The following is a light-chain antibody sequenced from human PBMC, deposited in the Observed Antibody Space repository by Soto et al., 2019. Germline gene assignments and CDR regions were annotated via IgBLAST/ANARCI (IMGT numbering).Light chain of an antibody. J-gene: IGKJ1*01. Sequence: EIVLTQSPGTLSLSPGERATLSCRASQTLTNTYLAWYQQKPGPAPRLLIFDASTRDTGIPYRFSGSGSGTDFTLTISRLEPEEFAVYCCQLYGLSPTTFGQGTNVEVK. CDR2: DAS. CDR3: QLYGLSPTT. CDR1: QTLTNTY. V-gene: IGKV3-20*01.